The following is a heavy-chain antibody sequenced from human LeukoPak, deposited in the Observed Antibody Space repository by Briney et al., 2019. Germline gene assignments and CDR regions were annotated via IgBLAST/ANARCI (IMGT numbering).Heavy chain of an antibody. CDR1: GGSFSGYY. CDR2: INHSGST. J-gene: IGHJ4*02. D-gene: IGHD2-2*02. Sequence: SETLSLTCAVYGGSFSGYYWSWIRQPPGKGLEWIGEINHSGSTSYNPSLKSRVTISVDTSKNQFSLKLSSVTAADTAVYYCARALGYCSSTSCYTGLGYWGQGTLVTVSS. CDR3: ARALGYCSSTSCYTGLGY. V-gene: IGHV4-34*01.